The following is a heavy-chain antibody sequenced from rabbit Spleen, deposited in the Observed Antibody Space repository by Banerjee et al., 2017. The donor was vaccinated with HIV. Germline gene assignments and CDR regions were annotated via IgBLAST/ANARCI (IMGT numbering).Heavy chain of an antibody. V-gene: IGHV1S45*01. CDR3: ARDTSSSFSSYGMDL. CDR2: IYAGSSGTT. Sequence: EESGGDLVQPEGSLTLTCTASGLDFSSSYWICWVRQAPGKGLEWIACIYAGSSGTTYYASGAKGRFTISKTSSTTVTLQMTSLTAADTATYFCARDTSSSFSSYGMDLWGPGTLVTVS. CDR1: GLDFSSSYW. J-gene: IGHJ6*01. D-gene: IGHD1-1*01.